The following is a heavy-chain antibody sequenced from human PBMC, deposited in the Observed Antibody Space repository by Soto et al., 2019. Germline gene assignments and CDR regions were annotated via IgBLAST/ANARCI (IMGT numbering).Heavy chain of an antibody. J-gene: IGHJ6*02. V-gene: IGHV1-58*02. Sequence: SCKASGSGFINSGIQWVRQAHGQRLEWIGWIVVASGQTNYAQNFRGRVAITRDTSTATAYIELTGLTSEDTAVYFCSADRPDIGVGWWVWGQGTTVTVSS. CDR2: IVVASGQT. D-gene: IGHD2-15*01. CDR3: SADRPDIGVGWWV. CDR1: GSGFINSG.